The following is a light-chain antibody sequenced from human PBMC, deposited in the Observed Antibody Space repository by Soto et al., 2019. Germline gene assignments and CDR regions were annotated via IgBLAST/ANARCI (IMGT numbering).Light chain of an antibody. CDR3: QQTDTLPST. Sequence: DIQMTQSPSSLSASVGDRVTITCQASQDIRNYLNWYQQKPGKAPKLLIFAASTLQSGVPSRFSGSGSRTDFTLTITSLQPEDIGTYYCQQTDTLPSTFGQGTRLEIK. J-gene: IGKJ5*01. CDR2: AAS. CDR1: QDIRNY. V-gene: IGKV1-39*01.